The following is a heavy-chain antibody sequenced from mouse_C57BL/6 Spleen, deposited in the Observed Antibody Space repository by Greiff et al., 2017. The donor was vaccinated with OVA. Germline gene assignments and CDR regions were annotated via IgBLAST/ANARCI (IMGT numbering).Heavy chain of an antibody. D-gene: IGHD2-4*01. V-gene: IGHV1-42*01. CDR1: GYSFTGYY. CDR3: ARSGYDYEFAY. CDR2: INPSTGGT. J-gene: IGHJ3*01. Sequence: EVQLQQSGPELVKPGASVKISCKASGYSFTGYYMNWVKQSPEKSLEWIGEINPSTGGTTYNQKFKAKATLTVDKSSSTAYMQLKSLTSEDSAVYYCARSGYDYEFAYWGQGTLVTVSA.